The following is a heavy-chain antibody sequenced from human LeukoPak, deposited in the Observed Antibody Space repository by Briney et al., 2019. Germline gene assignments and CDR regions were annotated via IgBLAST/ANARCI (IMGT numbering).Heavy chain of an antibody. Sequence: GGPVRLSCAASGFTFSWYCMSWVRQAPGKGLEWVANIKQDGSEKYYVDSVKGRFTISRDNAKNSLYLQMNSLRAEDTAVYYCERDESWGQGTLVTVSS. CDR2: IKQDGSEK. CDR1: GFTFSWYC. CDR3: ERDES. J-gene: IGHJ5*02. V-gene: IGHV3-7*01.